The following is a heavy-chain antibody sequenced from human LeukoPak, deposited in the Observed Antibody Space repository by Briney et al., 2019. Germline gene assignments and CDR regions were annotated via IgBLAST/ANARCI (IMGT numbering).Heavy chain of an antibody. J-gene: IGHJ3*02. CDR1: GLTFSNYG. Sequence: PGGSLRLSCAASGLTFSNYGPNWVSQAPGKGLEWVSGISGSGARRNYADSVKGRFTISRDNAKNSLYLQMNSLRDEDTAVYYCAKGSREWEVLDAFDIWGQGTMVTVSS. V-gene: IGHV3-23*01. D-gene: IGHD1-26*01. CDR3: AKGSREWEVLDAFDI. CDR2: ISGSGARR.